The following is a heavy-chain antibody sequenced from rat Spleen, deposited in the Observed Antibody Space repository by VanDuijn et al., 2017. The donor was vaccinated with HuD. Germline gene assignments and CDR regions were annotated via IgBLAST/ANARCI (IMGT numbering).Heavy chain of an antibody. CDR3: ARVYYYPDY. V-gene: IGHV5-25*01. Sequence: EVQLVESGGGLVQPGRSMKLSCAASGFTFTNYYMSWVRQAPTKGLEWVASISTYGGNTYYRDSVKDRFTISRDNAKSTLYLHMDSLRSEDTATYYCARVYYYPDYWGQGVMVTVSS. CDR2: ISTYGGNT. CDR1: GFTFTNYY. D-gene: IGHD1-12*01. J-gene: IGHJ2*01.